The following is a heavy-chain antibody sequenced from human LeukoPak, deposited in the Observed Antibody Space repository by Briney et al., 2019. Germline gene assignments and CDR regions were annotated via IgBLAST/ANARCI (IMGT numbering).Heavy chain of an antibody. V-gene: IGHV1-69*01. D-gene: IGHD3/OR15-3a*01. Sequence: SVKVSCKASGGTFSRNAISWVRQAPGQGLEWMGGIIPIFGTANYAQKFQGRVTITADESTSTAYMELSSLRSEDTAVYYCAREGGLKPLHYYYMDVWGKGTTVTVSS. CDR1: GGTFSRNA. CDR3: AREGGLKPLHYYYMDV. J-gene: IGHJ6*03. CDR2: IIPIFGTA.